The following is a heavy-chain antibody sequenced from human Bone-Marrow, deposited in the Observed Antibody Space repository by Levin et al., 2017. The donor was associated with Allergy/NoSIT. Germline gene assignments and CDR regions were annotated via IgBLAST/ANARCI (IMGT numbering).Heavy chain of an antibody. D-gene: IGHD6-13*01. CDR3: ARDLEQQLAY. V-gene: IGHV3-48*04. Sequence: RSGGSLRLSCAASGFTFSSYSMNWVRQAPGKGLEWISYISSSSGTIYHADSVKGRFTISRDNAKNSLYLQMDSLRAEDTAVYYCARDLEQQLAYWGQGTLVTVSS. J-gene: IGHJ4*02. CDR1: GFTFSSYS. CDR2: ISSSSGTI.